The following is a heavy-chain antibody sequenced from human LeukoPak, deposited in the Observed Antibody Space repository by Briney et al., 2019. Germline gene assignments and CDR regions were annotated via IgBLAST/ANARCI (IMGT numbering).Heavy chain of an antibody. CDR1: GGSISSSSYY. J-gene: IGHJ5*02. CDR3: ARETYYYGSGSFDP. Sequence: SETLSLTCTVSGGSISSSSYYWGWIRQPPGKGLEWIGSIYYSGSTYYNPSLKSRVTISVDTSKNQFSLKLSSVTAADTAVYYCARETYYYGSGSFDPWGQGTLVTVTS. D-gene: IGHD3-10*01. V-gene: IGHV4-39*07. CDR2: IYYSGST.